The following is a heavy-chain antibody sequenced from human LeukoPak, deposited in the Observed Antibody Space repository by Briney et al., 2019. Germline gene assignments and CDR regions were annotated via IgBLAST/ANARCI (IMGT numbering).Heavy chain of an antibody. D-gene: IGHD6-19*01. V-gene: IGHV3-30-3*01. Sequence: GRPLSLSCAVCGFTLSSYDMQWVREATGKGLVGVAVISYDGSNKFYADSVKGRFTISRDNSKNTQCLQMNRLRAEDTAVYYCARPLRPYSSGWYTPGSYCGEGTLVTVSS. CDR1: GFTLSSYD. J-gene: IGHJ4*02. CDR3: ARPLRPYSSGWYTPGSY. CDR2: ISYDGSNK.